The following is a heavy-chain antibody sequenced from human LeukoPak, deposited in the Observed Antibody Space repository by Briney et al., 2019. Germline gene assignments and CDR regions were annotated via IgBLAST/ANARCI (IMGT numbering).Heavy chain of an antibody. CDR2: IYYSGST. D-gene: IGHD1-26*01. V-gene: IGHV4-59*01. J-gene: IGHJ4*02. CDR1: GGSISSYY. CDR3: ARLSLMGASVDY. Sequence: SETLSLTCTVSGGSISSYYWSWIRQPPGKGLEWIGYIYYSGSTNYNPSLKSRVTISVDTSKNQFSLKLSSVTAADTVVYYCARLSLMGASVDYWGQGTLVTVSS.